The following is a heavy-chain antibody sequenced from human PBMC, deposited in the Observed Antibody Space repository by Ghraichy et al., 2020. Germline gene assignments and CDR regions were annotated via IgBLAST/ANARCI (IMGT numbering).Heavy chain of an antibody. D-gene: IGHD6-25*01. CDR2: INSDGSST. CDR3: VRDDAAAADLFDF. Sequence: GGSLRLSCAASGFTFISYWMHWVRQAPGKGLVWVSRINSDGSSTDYADSVKGRFTISRDNAKNTVYLQMNSLRAEDTAVYYCVRDDAAAADLFDFWGQGTLVTVSS. CDR1: GFTFISYW. J-gene: IGHJ4*02. V-gene: IGHV3-74*01.